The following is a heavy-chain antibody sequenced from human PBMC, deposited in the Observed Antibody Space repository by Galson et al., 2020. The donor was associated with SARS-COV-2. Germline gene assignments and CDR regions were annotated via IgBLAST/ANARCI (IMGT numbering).Heavy chain of an antibody. J-gene: IGHJ5*02. V-gene: IGHV1-24*01. D-gene: IGHD1-26*01. Sequence: ASVKVSCKVSGYTLTELSMHWVRQAPGTGLEWMGGFDPEDGETIYAQKFQGRVTMTEDTSTDTAYMELSSLRSEDTAVYYCATGTPVGATGWFDPWGQGTLVTVSS. CDR1: GYTLTELS. CDR2: FDPEDGET. CDR3: ATGTPVGATGWFDP.